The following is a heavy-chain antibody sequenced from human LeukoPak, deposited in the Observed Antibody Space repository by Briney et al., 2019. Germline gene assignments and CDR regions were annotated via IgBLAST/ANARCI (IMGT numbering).Heavy chain of an antibody. CDR3: ARAPRYCSGGSCYDY. V-gene: IGHV3-11*01. CDR2: ISSSGSTI. D-gene: IGHD2-15*01. CDR1: GFTFSDYY. J-gene: IGHJ4*02. Sequence: GGSLRLSCAASGFTFSDYYTSWIRQAPGKGLEWVSYISSSGSTIYYADSVKGRFTISRDNAKNSLYLQMNSLRAEDTAVYYCARAPRYCSGGSCYDYWGQGTLVTVSS.